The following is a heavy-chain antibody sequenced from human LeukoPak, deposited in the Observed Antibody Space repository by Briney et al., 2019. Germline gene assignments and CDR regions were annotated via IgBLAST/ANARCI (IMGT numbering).Heavy chain of an antibody. CDR2: ISAYNGNT. J-gene: IGHJ6*03. D-gene: IGHD3-3*01. Sequence: GASVKVSCKASGYTFTDYYMHWVRQAPGQGLEWMGWISAYNGNTNYAQKLQGRVTMTTDTSTSTAYMELRSLRSDDTAVYYCARGPILRFLEWSQRYYYYMDVWGKGTTVTVSS. CDR1: GYTFTDYY. V-gene: IGHV1-18*04. CDR3: ARGPILRFLEWSQRYYYYMDV.